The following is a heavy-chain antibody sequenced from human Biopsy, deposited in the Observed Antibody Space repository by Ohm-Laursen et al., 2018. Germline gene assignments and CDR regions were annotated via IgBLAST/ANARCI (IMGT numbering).Heavy chain of an antibody. CDR3: ATVRGLVWFGELIA. D-gene: IGHD3-10*01. CDR2: IIPIFQTT. Sequence: SVKVSCKVIGGTFSASGISWVRLAPGHGLEFVGGIIPIFQTTHYAQSFHGRVTIVADKSTSTAYMELSSLRSDDTAIYYCATVRGLVWFGELIAWGQGTLVTVSS. CDR1: GGTFSASG. V-gene: IGHV1-69*06. J-gene: IGHJ5*02.